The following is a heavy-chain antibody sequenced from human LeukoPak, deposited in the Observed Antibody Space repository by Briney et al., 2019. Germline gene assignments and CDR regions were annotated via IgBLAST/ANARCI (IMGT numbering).Heavy chain of an antibody. CDR3: SRWVGARRFFGS. Sequence: PGGSLRHSRAASGFPLSSYGLSWVRQAPGKGLDCVSYISSSSSTIYYADSVKGRFTISRDDAKNSLYLQINSRRDEDTAVYYWSRWVGARRFFGSRGQGTLVTVSS. CDR1: GFPLSSYG. CDR2: ISSSSSTI. J-gene: IGHJ4*02. V-gene: IGHV3-48*02. D-gene: IGHD1-26*01.